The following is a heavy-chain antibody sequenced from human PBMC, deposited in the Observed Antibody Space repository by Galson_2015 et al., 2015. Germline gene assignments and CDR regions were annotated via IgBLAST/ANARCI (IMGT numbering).Heavy chain of an antibody. CDR1: GYTLTAYG. Sequence: SVKVSCKASGYTLTAYGISWVRQAPGQGPEWMGWISTHDANTIYAQKFQGRVTLTTDTSTNTAYMELRSLRSDDTAVYYCARDSNYYDSSGYYLAGYFDLWGRGTQVTVSS. CDR2: ISTHDANT. CDR3: ARDSNYYDSSGYYLAGYFDL. V-gene: IGHV1-18*01. J-gene: IGHJ2*01. D-gene: IGHD3-22*01.